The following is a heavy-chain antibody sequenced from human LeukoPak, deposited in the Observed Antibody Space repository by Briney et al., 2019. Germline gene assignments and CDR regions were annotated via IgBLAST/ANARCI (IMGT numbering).Heavy chain of an antibody. Sequence: GGSLRLSCAASGFPFSSYAMNWVRQAPGKGLEWVSGISWNSGSIDYADSVKGRFTISRDNAKNSLYLQMNSLRVEDTAFYYCAKDNRRHYTSGPNPDSLHWGQGALVTVSS. CDR1: GFPFSSYA. CDR3: AKDNRRHYTSGPNPDSLH. J-gene: IGHJ4*02. CDR2: ISWNSGSI. V-gene: IGHV3-9*01. D-gene: IGHD6-19*01.